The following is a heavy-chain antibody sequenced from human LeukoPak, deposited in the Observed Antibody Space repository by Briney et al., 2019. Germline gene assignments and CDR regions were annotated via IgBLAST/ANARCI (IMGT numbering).Heavy chain of an antibody. CDR1: GYTFTSYG. V-gene: IGHV1-18*01. D-gene: IGHD3-22*01. CDR2: ISAYNGNT. Sequence: ASVKVSCKASGYTFTSYGISWVRPAPGQGLEWMGWISAYNGNTNYAQKLQGRVTMTTDTSTSTAYMELRSLRSDDTAVYYCARDRMIVVVIGLGHDAFDIWGQGTMVTVSS. CDR3: ARDRMIVVVIGLGHDAFDI. J-gene: IGHJ3*02.